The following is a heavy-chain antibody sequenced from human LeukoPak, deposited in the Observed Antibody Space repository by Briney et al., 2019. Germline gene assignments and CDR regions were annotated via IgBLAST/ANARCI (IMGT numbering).Heavy chain of an antibody. CDR1: GGSITRGDYY. D-gene: IGHD1-14*01. V-gene: IGHV4-30-4*01. CDR3: ARDQATTYYYYGMDV. J-gene: IGHJ6*02. CDR2: IYYGGST. Sequence: SQTLSLTCTVSGGSITRGDYYWSWIRQPPGKGLEWFGYIYYGGSTYYNPSLKSRVTISVDTSKNQFSLKLSSVTAADTAVYYCARDQATTYYYYGMDVWGQGTTVTVSS.